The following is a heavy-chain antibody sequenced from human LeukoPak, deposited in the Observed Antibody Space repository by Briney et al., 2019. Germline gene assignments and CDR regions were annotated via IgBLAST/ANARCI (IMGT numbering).Heavy chain of an antibody. Sequence: ASVKVSCKASGYTFTSYDINWVRQATGQGLEWMGWMNPNSGNTGYAQKFQGRVTITRNTSISTAYMELSRLRSDDTAVYYCARDPYYYGSGITWGQGTLVTVSS. CDR3: ARDPYYYGSGIT. D-gene: IGHD3-10*01. V-gene: IGHV1-8*03. J-gene: IGHJ4*02. CDR1: GYTFTSYD. CDR2: MNPNSGNT.